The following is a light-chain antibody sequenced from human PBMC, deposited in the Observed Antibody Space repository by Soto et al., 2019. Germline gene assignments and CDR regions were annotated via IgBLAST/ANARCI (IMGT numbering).Light chain of an antibody. V-gene: IGLV2-8*01. CDR1: SSDVGGCRF. CDR3: SSCAGSNNPYV. J-gene: IGLJ1*01. CDR2: EVN. Sequence: QSALTQSPSASGSPGQSVTISCTGTSSDVGGCRFVSWYQQFPGKAPQLIIYEVNKRPSGVPDRFSGSKSGNTASLTISGLQAEDEADYYCSSCAGSNNPYVFGTGTKLTVL.